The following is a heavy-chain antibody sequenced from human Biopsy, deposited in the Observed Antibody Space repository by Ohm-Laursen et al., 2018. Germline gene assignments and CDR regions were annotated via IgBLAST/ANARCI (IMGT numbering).Heavy chain of an antibody. Sequence: GTLSLTCTVSGASFSGDYWSWIRQSPGRGLEWIGYVSYSGNTKYNPSLKSRVIISADTSKNQFSLKLSSVTAADTAMYYCAAYYYDSSGYFYAFHYWGQGTLVTVSS. D-gene: IGHD3-22*01. CDR1: GASFSGDY. J-gene: IGHJ4*02. V-gene: IGHV4-59*08. CDR2: VSYSGNT. CDR3: AAYYYDSSGYFYAFHY.